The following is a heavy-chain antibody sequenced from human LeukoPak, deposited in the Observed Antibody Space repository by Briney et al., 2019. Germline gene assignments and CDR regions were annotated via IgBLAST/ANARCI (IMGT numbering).Heavy chain of an antibody. CDR3: GRCGAYYDFLTGYYPFDY. D-gene: IGHD3-9*01. CDR2: IHPNSGDT. J-gene: IGHJ4*02. V-gene: IGHV1-2*02. Sequence: GASVKVSCKASGYSFTDHYLHWLRQAPGQGLEWMGWIHPNSGDTNYAQRFQGRVSLTRDTSISTAYMELSSLRSDDTAVYYCGRCGAYYDFLTGYYPFDYWGQGTLVTVSS. CDR1: GYSFTDHY.